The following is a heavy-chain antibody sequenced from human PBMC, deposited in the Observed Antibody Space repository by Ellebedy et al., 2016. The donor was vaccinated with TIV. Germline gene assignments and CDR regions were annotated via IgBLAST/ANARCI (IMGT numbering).Heavy chain of an antibody. J-gene: IGHJ4*02. CDR3: ARGPHTFDY. CDR1: GGSFSGYF. CDR2: INHSGST. V-gene: IGHV4-34*01. Sequence: SETLSLTXAVYGGSFSGYFWSWIRQPPGKGLEWIGEINHSGSTNYNPSLKSRVTISVDTSKNQFSLKLSSVTAADTAVYYCARGPHTFDYWGQGTLVTVSS.